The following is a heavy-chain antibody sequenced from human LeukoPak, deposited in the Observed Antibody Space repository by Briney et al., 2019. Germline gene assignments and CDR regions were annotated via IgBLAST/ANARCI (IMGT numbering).Heavy chain of an antibody. CDR2: VSHTGST. V-gene: IGHV4-59*01. D-gene: IGHD3/OR15-3a*01. CDR3: ARRSDWFDY. Sequence: SETLSLTCTVSGGSISSYYWSWIRQPPGKGLEWIGYVSHTGSTNHNPSLKSRVTISVDTSKNQVSLKLSSVTAADTAVYYCARRSDWFDYWAREPWSPSPQ. J-gene: IGHJ4*02. CDR1: GGSISSYY.